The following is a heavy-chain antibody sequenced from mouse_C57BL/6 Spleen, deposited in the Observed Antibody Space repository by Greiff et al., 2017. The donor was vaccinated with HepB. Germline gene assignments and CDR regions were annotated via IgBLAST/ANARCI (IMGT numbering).Heavy chain of an antibody. D-gene: IGHD2-4*01. CDR1: GYTFTSYW. Sequence: VQLQQPGAELVMPGASVKLSCKASGYTFTSYWMHWVKQRPGQGLEWIGEIDPSDSYTNYNQKFKGKSTLTVDKSSSTAYMQLSSLTSEDSAVYYCARRIYYDYDTFHWYFDVWGTGTTVTVSS. J-gene: IGHJ1*03. CDR3: ARRIYYDYDTFHWYFDV. CDR2: IDPSDSYT. V-gene: IGHV1-69*01.